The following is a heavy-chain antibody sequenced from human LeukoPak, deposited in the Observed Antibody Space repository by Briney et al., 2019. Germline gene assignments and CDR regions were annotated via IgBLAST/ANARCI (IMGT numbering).Heavy chain of an antibody. V-gene: IGHV4-39*07. J-gene: IGHJ5*02. Sequence: SETLSLTCTVSGGSISNISYYWGWIRQPPGTGLEWIGSIYYGGSTYYNPSLKSRVTISVDTSKNQFSLKLSSVTAADTAVYYCAREGRGVIIGNWFDPWGQGTLVTVSS. D-gene: IGHD3-10*01. CDR3: AREGRGVIIGNWFDP. CDR2: IYYGGST. CDR1: GGSISNISYY.